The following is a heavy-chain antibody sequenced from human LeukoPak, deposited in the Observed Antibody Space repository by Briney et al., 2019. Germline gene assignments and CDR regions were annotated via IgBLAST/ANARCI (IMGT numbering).Heavy chain of an antibody. D-gene: IGHD3-22*01. CDR2: ISSNGGTT. Sequence: GGSLRLSCAASGSXFSSDAIHWVRQAPGKGLEYVSAISSNGGTTHYGNSVKGRFTISRDNSKNTLYLQMGSLRAEDMAVYFCARSSGYGYYFDYWGQGTLVTVSS. V-gene: IGHV3-64*01. J-gene: IGHJ4*02. CDR1: GSXFSSDA. CDR3: ARSSGYGYYFDY.